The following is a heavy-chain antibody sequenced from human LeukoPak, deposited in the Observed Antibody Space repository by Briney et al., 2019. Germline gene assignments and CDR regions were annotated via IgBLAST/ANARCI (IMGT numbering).Heavy chain of an antibody. CDR2: IRSKANSYAT. CDR3: TTKGMDIVVVPAASPVWNMDV. V-gene: IGHV3-73*01. Sequence: GGSLRLSCAASGFTFSGSAMHWVRQASGKGLEWVGRIRSKANSYATAYAESVKGRFTISRDDSKNTAYLQMNSLKTEDTAVYYCTTKGMDIVVVPAASPVWNMDVWGKGTTVTVSS. J-gene: IGHJ6*03. CDR1: GFTFSGSA. D-gene: IGHD2-2*03.